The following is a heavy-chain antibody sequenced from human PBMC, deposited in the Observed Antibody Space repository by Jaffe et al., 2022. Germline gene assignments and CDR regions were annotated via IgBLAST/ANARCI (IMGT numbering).Heavy chain of an antibody. Sequence: DVQLLESGGGLVQPGGSLRLSCAASGFTFSDSSMQWVRQAPGKGLEWVSAITSSGDRTSYAASVKGRFTSSRDNSKNTLNLQMNSLRVEDTAVYYCVGGGVTARKFDPWGQGTLVTVSS. D-gene: IGHD2-8*02. CDR2: ITSSGDRT. CDR3: VGGGVTARKFDP. CDR1: GFTFSDSS. J-gene: IGHJ5*02. V-gene: IGHV3-23*01.